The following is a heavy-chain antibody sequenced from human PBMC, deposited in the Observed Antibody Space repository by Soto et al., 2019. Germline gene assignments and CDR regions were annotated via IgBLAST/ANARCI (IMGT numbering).Heavy chain of an antibody. Sequence: SETLSLTCAVYGGSFSGYYWSWIRQPPGKGLEWIGEINHSGSTNYNPSLKSRVTISVDTSKSQFSLKLSSVTAADTAVYYCARGRDNAVLGGYYMDVWGKGTTVTVSS. CDR3: ARGRDNAVLGGYYMDV. D-gene: IGHD3-3*02. CDR1: GGSFSGYY. J-gene: IGHJ6*03. V-gene: IGHV4-34*01. CDR2: INHSGST.